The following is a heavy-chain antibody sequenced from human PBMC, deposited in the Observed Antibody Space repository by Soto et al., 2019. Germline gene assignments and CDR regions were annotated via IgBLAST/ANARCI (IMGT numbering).Heavy chain of an antibody. CDR1: GYSFTSHW. Sequence: PXESLKISCKGSGYSFTSHWIGWVRQMPGKGLEWMGSIDPDSNTRYSPSFQGQVTISADKSINTAYLQWSSLKAADTAMYYCARRTYSSGWRHYFDYWGQGPLVTVSS. V-gene: IGHV5-51*01. CDR2: IDPDSNT. D-gene: IGHD6-19*01. J-gene: IGHJ4*02. CDR3: ARRTYSSGWRHYFDY.